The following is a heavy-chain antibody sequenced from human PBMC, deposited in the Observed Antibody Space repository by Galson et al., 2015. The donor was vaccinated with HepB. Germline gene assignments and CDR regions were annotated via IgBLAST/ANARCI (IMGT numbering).Heavy chain of an antibody. J-gene: IGHJ6*02. CDR2: ISDSGDTT. CDR1: GFSFFDYA. V-gene: IGHV3-23*01. CDR3: AKELFSLREYKVGEIVPSEQYGIDV. D-gene: IGHD1/OR15-1a*01. Sequence: SLRLSCATSGFSFFDYAMSWVRQAPGKGLEWVSVISDSGDTTNYADSVKGRFIISRDNSKNILYLQMNSLRDEDTAVYYCAKELFSLREYKVGEIVPSEQYGIDVWGQGTTVTVSS.